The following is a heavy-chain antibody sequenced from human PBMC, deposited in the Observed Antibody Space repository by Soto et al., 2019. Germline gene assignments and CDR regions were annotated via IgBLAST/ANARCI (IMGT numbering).Heavy chain of an antibody. Sequence: GGSLRLSCAASGFTFSSYGMHWVRQAPGKGLEWVAVISYDGSNKYYADSVKGRFTISRDNSKNTLYLQMNSLRAEDTAVYYCAKVLRQGRGRYYYYGMDVWGQGTTVTVSS. CDR1: GFTFSSYG. CDR3: AKVLRQGRGRYYYYGMDV. CDR2: ISYDGSNK. J-gene: IGHJ6*02. V-gene: IGHV3-30*18. D-gene: IGHD1-26*01.